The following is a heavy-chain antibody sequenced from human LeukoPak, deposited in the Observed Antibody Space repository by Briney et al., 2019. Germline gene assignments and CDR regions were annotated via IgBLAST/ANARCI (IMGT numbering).Heavy chain of an antibody. CDR3: AKSGSSSNHYYGMDV. Sequence: PGGSLRLSCAASGFTFRNYGMHWVRQAPGKGLEWVALIWYDGSSKDYADSVRGRFTISRDNSKNTLYLQMDSLSAEDTALYYCAKSGSSSNHYYGMDVWGQGTTVTVSS. V-gene: IGHV3-33*06. J-gene: IGHJ6*02. CDR2: IWYDGSSK. CDR1: GFTFRNYG. D-gene: IGHD6-6*01.